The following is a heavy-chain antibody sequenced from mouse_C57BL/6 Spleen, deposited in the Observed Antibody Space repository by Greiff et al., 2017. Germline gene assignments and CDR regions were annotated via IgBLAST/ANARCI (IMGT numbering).Heavy chain of an antibody. CDR3: ARSYYGSSYVGSYAMDY. Sequence: QVQLQQSGPELVKPGASVKISCKASGYAFSSSWMNWVKQRPGKGLEWIGRIYPGDGDTNYNGKFKGKATLTADKSSSTAYMQLSSLTSEDSAVYCCARSYYGSSYVGSYAMDYWGQGTSVTVSS. CDR2: IYPGDGDT. V-gene: IGHV1-82*01. D-gene: IGHD1-1*01. J-gene: IGHJ4*01. CDR1: GYAFSSSW.